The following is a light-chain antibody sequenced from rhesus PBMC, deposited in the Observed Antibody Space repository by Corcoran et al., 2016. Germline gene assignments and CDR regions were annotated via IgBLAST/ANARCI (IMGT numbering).Light chain of an antibody. Sequence: DIQMTQSPSSLSASVGDRVTITCRTSEKVNNYLNWYQQKPGKAPKLPIYKASTLQSGVPSRFSGSGSGTDYTFSISSLQFEDVATYYCQHNYGTPYSFGQGTKVEIK. CDR2: KAS. V-gene: IGKV1-74*01. CDR3: QHNYGTPYS. J-gene: IGKJ2*01. CDR1: EKVNNY.